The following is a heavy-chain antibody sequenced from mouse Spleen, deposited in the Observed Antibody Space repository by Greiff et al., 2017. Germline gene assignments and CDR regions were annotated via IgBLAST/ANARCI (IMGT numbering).Heavy chain of an antibody. J-gene: IGHJ4*01. CDR2: ISSGGGNT. CDR3: ARRDYDGAMDY. Sequence: DVMLVESGGGLVKLGGSLKLSCAASGFTFSSYAMSWVRQTPEKRLEWVATISSGGGNTYYPDSVKGRFTISRDNAKNTLYLQMSSLKSEDTAMYYCARRDYDGAMDYWGQGTSVTVSS. D-gene: IGHD2-4*01. CDR1: GFTFSSYA. V-gene: IGHV5-9*01.